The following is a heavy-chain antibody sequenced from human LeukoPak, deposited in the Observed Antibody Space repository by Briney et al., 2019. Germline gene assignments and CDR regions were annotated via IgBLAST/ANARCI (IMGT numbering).Heavy chain of an antibody. D-gene: IGHD3-22*01. V-gene: IGHV3-33*01. CDR2: IWYDGSNK. CDR1: GFTFSSYG. CDR3: ARVFSLRITMIGY. Sequence: GVSLRLSCAASGFTFSSYGMHWVRQAPGKGLEWVAVIWYDGSNKYYADSVKGRFTISRDNSKNTLYLQMNSLRAEDTAVYYCARVFSLRITMIGYWGQGTLVTVSS. J-gene: IGHJ4*02.